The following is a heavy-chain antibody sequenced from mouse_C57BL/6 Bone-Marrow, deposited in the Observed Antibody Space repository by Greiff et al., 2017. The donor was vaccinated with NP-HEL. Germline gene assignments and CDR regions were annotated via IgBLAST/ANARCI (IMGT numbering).Heavy chain of an antibody. CDR2: ISAGGSYP. J-gene: IGHJ3*01. D-gene: IGHD2-5*01. CDR1: GFTFSSYS. Sequence: EVHLLQSGAGLVKPGASLKLSCAASGFTFSSYSMSWVRQTPEQSLEWVATISAGGSYPYYPDNVKGRFTISRDNAKNNLYLQMSHLKSEDTAMYYCARGAYYSKKGLAYWGQGTLVTVSA. CDR3: ARGAYYSKKGLAY. V-gene: IGHV5-4*01.